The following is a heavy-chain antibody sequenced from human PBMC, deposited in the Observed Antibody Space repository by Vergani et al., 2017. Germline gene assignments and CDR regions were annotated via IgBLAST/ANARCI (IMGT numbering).Heavy chain of an antibody. Sequence: QITLKESGPTLVKPTQTLTLTCTFSGFSLSTSGVGVGWIRQPPGKALEWLALIYWDDDKRYSPSLKSRLTITKDTSKNQVVLTMTNMDPVDTATYDCAHRRDDITIFWEDKNTNXFDPGGQGTLVTVSS. CDR3: AHRRDDITIFWEDKNTNXFDP. V-gene: IGHV2-5*02. CDR1: GFSLSTSGVG. D-gene: IGHD3-9*01. CDR2: IYWDDDK. J-gene: IGHJ5*02.